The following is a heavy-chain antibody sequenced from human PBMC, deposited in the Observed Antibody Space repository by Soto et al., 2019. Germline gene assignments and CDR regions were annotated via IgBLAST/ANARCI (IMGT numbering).Heavy chain of an antibody. CDR1: GFTFSEHD. V-gene: IGHV3-72*01. CDR3: AREASDDGSLEIRYYDS. Sequence: GGSLRLSCAASGFTFSEHDVDWVRQAPGKGLEWVGRSRNKAHSYTTEYAASVKDTFIISREDSENSLYLQMSSLKIEDTAVYYCAREASDDGSLEIRYYDSWGQGTMVTVSS. J-gene: IGHJ4*02. D-gene: IGHD4-17*01. CDR2: SRNKAHSYTT.